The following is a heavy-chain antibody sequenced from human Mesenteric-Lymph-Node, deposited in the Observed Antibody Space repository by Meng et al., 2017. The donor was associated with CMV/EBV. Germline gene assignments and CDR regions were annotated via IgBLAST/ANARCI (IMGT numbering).Heavy chain of an antibody. CDR3: AKLDCSSTSCYHGYFDY. CDR1: GFTFGDYA. D-gene: IGHD2-2*01. Sequence: GGSLRLSCTASGFTFGDYAMSWVRQAPGKGLEWVSAISGSGGSTYYADSVKGRFTISRDNSKNTLYLQMNSLRAEDTAVYYCAKLDCSSTSCYHGYFDYWGQGTLVTVSS. CDR2: ISGSGGST. J-gene: IGHJ4*02. V-gene: IGHV3-23*01.